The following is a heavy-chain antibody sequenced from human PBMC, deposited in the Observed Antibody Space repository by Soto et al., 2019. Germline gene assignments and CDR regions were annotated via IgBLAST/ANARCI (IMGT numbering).Heavy chain of an antibody. CDR1: AYTFTIYS. CDR3: ARDSCSSGCSVYFDY. Sequence: ASVKGSCKASAYTFTIYSMHWVRQAPGQRLEWMGWINAGNGNTKYSQKFQGRVTITRDTSASTAYMELSSLRSEDTAVYYCARDSCSSGCSVYFDYWGQGTLVTVSS. J-gene: IGHJ4*02. CDR2: INAGNGNT. V-gene: IGHV1-3*01. D-gene: IGHD6-19*01.